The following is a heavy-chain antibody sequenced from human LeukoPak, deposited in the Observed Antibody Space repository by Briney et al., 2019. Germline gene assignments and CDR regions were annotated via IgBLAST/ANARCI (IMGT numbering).Heavy chain of an antibody. Sequence: GGSLRLSCAASEFTFSSFAMNWVRQAPGKGLEWVSYIRGGGAGTLYADSVKGRFTVSRDNSKSTLYLQMNSLRVEDTAVYYCAKCAESYGNDAFDLWGPGTTVTVSS. J-gene: IGHJ3*01. CDR3: AKCAESYGNDAFDL. V-gene: IGHV3-23*01. CDR2: IRGGGAGT. CDR1: EFTFSSFA. D-gene: IGHD3-16*01.